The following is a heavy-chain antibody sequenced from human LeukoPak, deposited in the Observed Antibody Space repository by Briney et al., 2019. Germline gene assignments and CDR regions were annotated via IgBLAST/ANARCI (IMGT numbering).Heavy chain of an antibody. Sequence: ASVKVFCKASGYTFTSYYMHWVRQAPGQGLEWMGIINPSGGSTSYAQKFQGRVTMTRDTSTSTVYMELSSLRSEDTAVYYCARDLGTGWYFLSAFDIWGQGTMVTVSS. J-gene: IGHJ3*02. CDR3: ARDLGTGWYFLSAFDI. CDR1: GYTFTSYY. V-gene: IGHV1-46*01. CDR2: INPSGGST. D-gene: IGHD6-19*01.